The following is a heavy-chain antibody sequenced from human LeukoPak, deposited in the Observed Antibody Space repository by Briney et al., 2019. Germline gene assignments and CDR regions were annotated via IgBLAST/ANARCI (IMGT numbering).Heavy chain of an antibody. D-gene: IGHD2-21*01. Sequence: SETLSLTCTVSGGSVSSGSYFWSRIRQPPGKSLEWIGYIYYSGSTTYNPSLKSRITISVDTSKNQFSLKPSSVTAADTAVYYCARGTYTGYIVVPDYWGQGTLVTVSS. J-gene: IGHJ4*02. CDR1: GGSVSSGSYF. V-gene: IGHV4-61*01. CDR3: ARGTYTGYIVVPDY. CDR2: IYYSGST.